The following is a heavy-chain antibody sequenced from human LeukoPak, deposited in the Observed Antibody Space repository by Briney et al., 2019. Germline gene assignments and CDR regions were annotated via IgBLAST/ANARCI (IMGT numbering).Heavy chain of an antibody. J-gene: IGHJ3*02. CDR2: ISSNGGST. CDR1: GFTFNNYA. V-gene: IGHV3-64D*06. Sequence: GGSLRLSCSASGFTFNNYAMHWVRQAPGKGLEYVSAISSNGGSTYYADSVKGRFTISRDNSNNTLYLQMSSLRAEDTAVYYCVKALGYCSGGSCLAFDIWGQGTMVTVSS. D-gene: IGHD2-15*01. CDR3: VKALGYCSGGSCLAFDI.